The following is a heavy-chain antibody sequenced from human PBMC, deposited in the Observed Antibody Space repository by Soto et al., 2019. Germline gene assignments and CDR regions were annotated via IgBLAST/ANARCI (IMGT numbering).Heavy chain of an antibody. Sequence: GGSLRLSCAASGFTFSSYGMHWVRQAPGKGLEWVAVIWYDGSNKYYADSVKGRFTISRDNSKNTLYLQMNSLRAEDTAVYYCARVHCGGDCHLLYYFDYWGQGTLVTVSS. D-gene: IGHD2-21*01. CDR1: GFTFSSYG. J-gene: IGHJ4*02. CDR2: IWYDGSNK. CDR3: ARVHCGGDCHLLYYFDY. V-gene: IGHV3-33*01.